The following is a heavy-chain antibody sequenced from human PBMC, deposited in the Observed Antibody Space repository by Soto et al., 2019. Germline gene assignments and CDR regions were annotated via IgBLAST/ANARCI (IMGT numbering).Heavy chain of an antibody. CDR1: GFTFSNVW. CDR3: APLALKDSSGWYEFSD. CDR2: IKSKTDGGTT. Sequence: EVQLVESGGGLVKPGGSLRLSCAASGFTFSNVWMNWVRQAPGKGLEWVGRIKSKTDGGTTDYAAPVTGRFTISRDDSKNTLYLQMNRLKTEDTAVYYCAPLALKDSSGWYEFSDWGQGTLVTVSS. V-gene: IGHV3-15*07. J-gene: IGHJ4*02. D-gene: IGHD6-19*01.